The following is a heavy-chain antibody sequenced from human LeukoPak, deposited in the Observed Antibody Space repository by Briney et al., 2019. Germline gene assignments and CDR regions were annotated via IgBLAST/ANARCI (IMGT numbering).Heavy chain of an antibody. CDR3: TRSLTGSVETPTFDY. Sequence: GGSLRLSCAASGFTFSNYAMHWVRQAPGKGLEWVAVISYDGGDKYYADSVKGRFTISRDNSKNTLSLQVNSLRAEDTAMYYCTRSLTGSVETPTFDYWGQGTLVTVFS. CDR2: ISYDGGDK. J-gene: IGHJ4*02. CDR1: GFTFSNYA. V-gene: IGHV3-30*04. D-gene: IGHD4-23*01.